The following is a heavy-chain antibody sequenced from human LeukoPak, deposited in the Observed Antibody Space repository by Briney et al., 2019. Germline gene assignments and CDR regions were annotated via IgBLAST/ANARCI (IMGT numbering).Heavy chain of an antibody. V-gene: IGHV3-11*01. CDR2: ISSSGSTI. Sequence: GGSLRLSCAASGFTVSSNYMSWVRQAPGKGLEWVSYISSSGSTIYYADSVKGRFTISRDNAKNSLYLQMNSLRAEDTAVYYCARAPPNDFWSGYYYYFDYWGQGTLVTVSS. CDR3: ARAPPNDFWSGYYYYFDY. CDR1: GFTVSSNY. J-gene: IGHJ4*02. D-gene: IGHD3-3*01.